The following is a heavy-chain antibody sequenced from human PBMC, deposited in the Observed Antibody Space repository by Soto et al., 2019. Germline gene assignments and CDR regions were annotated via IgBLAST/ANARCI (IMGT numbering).Heavy chain of an antibody. CDR3: ARDGYFDL. CDR1: GYSFTSYW. V-gene: IGHV5-51*03. J-gene: IGHJ2*01. Sequence: EVQLVPSGAEVKKPGESLKISCKASGYSFTSYWIAWVRQMPGKGLEWMGIIYPGDSNIRYSPSFQGQVTISADKSISTASLQWSSLKASDTAMYYCARDGYFDLWGRGTLVTVSS. CDR2: IYPGDSNI.